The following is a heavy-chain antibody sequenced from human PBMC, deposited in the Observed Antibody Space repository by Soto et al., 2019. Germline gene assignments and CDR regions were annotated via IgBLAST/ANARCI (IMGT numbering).Heavy chain of an antibody. CDR2: ISGSGGST. V-gene: IGHV3-23*01. CDR3: AKDGIYCSSTSCPPDNWFDP. Sequence: EVQLLESGGGLVQPGGSLRLSCAASGCTFSSYAMSWVRQAPGKGLEWVSAISGSGGSTYYADSVKGRFTISRDNSKNTLYLQMNSLRAEDTAVYYCAKDGIYCSSTSCPPDNWFDPWGQGTLVTVSS. CDR1: GCTFSSYA. D-gene: IGHD2-2*01. J-gene: IGHJ5*02.